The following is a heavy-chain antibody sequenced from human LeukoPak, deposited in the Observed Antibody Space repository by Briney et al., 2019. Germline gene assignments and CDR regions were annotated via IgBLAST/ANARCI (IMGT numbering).Heavy chain of an antibody. J-gene: IGHJ5*02. D-gene: IGHD6-6*01. Sequence: GGSLRLSCAASGLTFSAYSMNWVRQAPGKWLEWVSYISSDSLTIYYANSVKGRFTISRDNAKNSLYLQMNSLRAEDTAVYYCAKEGLVGFDPWGQGTLVTVSS. CDR3: AKEGLVGFDP. V-gene: IGHV3-48*01. CDR2: ISSDSLTI. CDR1: GLTFSAYS.